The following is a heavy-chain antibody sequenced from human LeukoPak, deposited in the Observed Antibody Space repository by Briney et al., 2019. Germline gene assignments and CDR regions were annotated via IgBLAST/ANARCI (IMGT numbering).Heavy chain of an antibody. CDR1: GYTFTGYY. J-gene: IGHJ5*02. CDR3: ARRLAAAGNWFDP. CDR2: INPNSGGT. Sequence: WASVKVSCKASGYTFTGYYMHWVRQAPGQGLEWMGWINPNSGGTNYAQKFQGRVTMTRDTSISTAYMELSRLRSDDTAVYYCARRLAAAGNWFDPWGQGTLVTVSS. D-gene: IGHD6-13*01. V-gene: IGHV1-2*02.